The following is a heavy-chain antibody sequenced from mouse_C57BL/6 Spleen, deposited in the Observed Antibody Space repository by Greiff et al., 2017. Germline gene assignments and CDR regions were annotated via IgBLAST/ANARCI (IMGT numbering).Heavy chain of an antibody. CDR1: GYAFSSYW. D-gene: IGHD1-1*01. CDR3: ARPYYYGSYYFDY. Sequence: QVQLQQSGAELVKPGASVKISCKASGYAFSSYWMNWVKQRPGKGLEWIGQIYPGDGDTNYNGKFKGKATLTADKSSSTAYMQLSSLTSEDSAVYFCARPYYYGSYYFDYWGQGTTLTISS. CDR2: IYPGDGDT. V-gene: IGHV1-80*01. J-gene: IGHJ2*01.